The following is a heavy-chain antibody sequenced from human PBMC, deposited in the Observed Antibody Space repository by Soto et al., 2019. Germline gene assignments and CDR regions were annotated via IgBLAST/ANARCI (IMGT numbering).Heavy chain of an antibody. V-gene: IGHV4-39*01. CDR3: AKNLPRTGRFDY. CDR2: IDDSGKT. CDR1: GASITSTTYF. J-gene: IGHJ4*02. Sequence: PSETLSLTCSLSGASITSTTYFWAWIRQPPGQGLEWIGSIDDSGKTHYNPSLNRRTTLSVDSTRNHFSMQVRSVTAADTAVYYCAKNLPRTGRFDYWGQGTVVTVSS.